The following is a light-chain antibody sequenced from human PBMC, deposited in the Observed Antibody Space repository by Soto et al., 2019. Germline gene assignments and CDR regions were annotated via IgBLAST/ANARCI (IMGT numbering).Light chain of an antibody. CDR1: QALSNY. CDR2: SAS. J-gene: IGKJ4*01. Sequence: DIQLTQSPSVLSASVGDTVTITCRCSQALSNYLAWYQQKPGKAPDLLIYSASTLQSGVPSRFSGSGSETEFSLTIIALQPEDFATYYCQQLSRYPLTFGGGTKVDIK. CDR3: QQLSRYPLT. V-gene: IGKV1-9*01.